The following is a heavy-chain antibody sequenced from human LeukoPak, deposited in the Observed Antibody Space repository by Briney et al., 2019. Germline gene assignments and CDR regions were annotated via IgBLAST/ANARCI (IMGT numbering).Heavy chain of an antibody. CDR3: ARQAMAGNGFDF. Sequence: WETLTLTCTVSGVSISSRSYYWGWIGPPPGQGLEWIGTIYYSGNTHYNPSLKSTVSISVDTSKNQFSLKLSSVTPADTAVYYCARQAMAGNGFDFWGERTLVTVSS. V-gene: IGHV4-39*01. CDR1: GVSISSRSYY. D-gene: IGHD6-19*01. J-gene: IGHJ4*02. CDR2: IYYSGNT.